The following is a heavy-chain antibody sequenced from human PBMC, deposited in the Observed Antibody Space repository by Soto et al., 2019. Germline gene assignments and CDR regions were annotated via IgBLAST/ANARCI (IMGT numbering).Heavy chain of an antibody. V-gene: IGHV3-11*05. J-gene: IGHJ4*02. CDR2: ISTSSSYT. Sequence: QVQLVESGGXXVKPGGSXXLSCVXSGFTFSDHYMTWIRQAPXXGLEWLSYISTSSSYTNYADSVKGRFTISRDNAMNSLYLQMNSLRAEDTAVYYCARLRLTGYFDYWGQGTLVTVSS. CDR3: ARLRLTGYFDY. CDR1: GFTFSDHY.